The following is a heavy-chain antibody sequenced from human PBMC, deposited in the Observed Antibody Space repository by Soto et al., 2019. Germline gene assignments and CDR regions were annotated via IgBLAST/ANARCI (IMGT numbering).Heavy chain of an antibody. V-gene: IGHV4-59*01. J-gene: IGHJ4*02. CDR3: ARGGVTTLDY. D-gene: IGHD4-17*01. Sequence: PSETLSLTCTVSGGSMSTNYWSWIRQSPGKGLEWIGYIYYSGSTSHNPSLKSRVTISVDTSKNQFSLRLSSVTAADTAVYYCARGGVTTLDYWGQGTLVTVSS. CDR2: IYYSGST. CDR1: GGSMSTNY.